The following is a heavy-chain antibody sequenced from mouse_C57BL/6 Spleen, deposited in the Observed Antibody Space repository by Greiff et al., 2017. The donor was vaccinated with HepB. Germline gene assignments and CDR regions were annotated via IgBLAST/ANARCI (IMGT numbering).Heavy chain of an antibody. CDR2: IDPETGGT. D-gene: IGHD2-10*02. CDR3: TRGEYGNYLSWCAY. V-gene: IGHV1-15*01. J-gene: IGHJ3*01. CDR1: GYTFTDYE. Sequence: VQLQQSGAELVRPGASVTLSCKASGYTFTDYEMHWVKQTPVHGLEWIGAIDPETGGTAYNQKFKGKAILTADKSSSTAYMELRSLTSEDSAVYYCTRGEYGNYLSWCAYWGQGTLVTVSA.